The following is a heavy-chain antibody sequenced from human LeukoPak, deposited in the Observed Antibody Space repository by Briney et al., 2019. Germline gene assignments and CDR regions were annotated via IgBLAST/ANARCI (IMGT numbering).Heavy chain of an antibody. D-gene: IGHD3-10*01. CDR1: GFTFSSYA. CDR2: ISGSGGST. CDR3: AKDLTMARGVTFGW. Sequence: GGSLRLSCAVSGFTFSSYAMNWVRQAPGKGLEWVAAISGSGGSTFYADSVKGRFTISRDNSRNVVYLQMNSLRAEDTAVYYCAKDLTMARGVTFGWWGQGTLVTVSS. J-gene: IGHJ4*02. V-gene: IGHV3-23*01.